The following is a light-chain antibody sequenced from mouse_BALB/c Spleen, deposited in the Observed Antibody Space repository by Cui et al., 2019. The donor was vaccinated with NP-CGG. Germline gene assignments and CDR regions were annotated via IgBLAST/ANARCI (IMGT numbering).Light chain of an antibody. CDR2: GTD. Sequence: QAVLTQESALTTSHGEAVTPTCRSSTGAVTTNNYANWVQEKPDHLFTGLIGGTDNRAPGVPARFSGSLIGDKAALTITGAQTEDEAIYFCALWYSNHWVFGGGTKLTVL. V-gene: IGLV1*01. CDR3: ALWYSNHWV. CDR1: TGAVTTNNY. J-gene: IGLJ1*01.